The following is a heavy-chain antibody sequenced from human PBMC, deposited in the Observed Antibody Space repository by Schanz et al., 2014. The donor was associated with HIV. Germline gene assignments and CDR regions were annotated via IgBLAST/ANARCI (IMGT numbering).Heavy chain of an antibody. D-gene: IGHD6-13*01. J-gene: IGHJ4*02. V-gene: IGHV3-30-3*01. CDR3: ARGLTSSWFAPLDF. Sequence: QVQLVESGGGLVKPGGSLRLSCAVFGFDVRTYAMHWVRQAPGKGLEWVAVISYDGINKYYADSVKGRFTISRDNSKNTLYLQMNSLRAEDTAVYYCARGLTSSWFAPLDFWGLGTLVTVSS. CDR1: GFDVRTYA. CDR2: ISYDGINK.